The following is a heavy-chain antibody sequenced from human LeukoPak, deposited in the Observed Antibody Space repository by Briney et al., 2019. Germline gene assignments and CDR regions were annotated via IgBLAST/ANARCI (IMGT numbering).Heavy chain of an antibody. CDR3: ARLRGNYFPDY. D-gene: IGHD4-11*01. CDR1: GDSISGYY. Sequence: PSETLSLTCTVSGDSISGYYWTWIRQPPGKGLEWIGYIYYSGSTNYNPSLKSRLTISVDTSKNQFSLKLSSVTAADTADYYCARLRGNYFPDYWGQGFLVTVSS. CDR2: IYYSGST. V-gene: IGHV4-59*01. J-gene: IGHJ4*02.